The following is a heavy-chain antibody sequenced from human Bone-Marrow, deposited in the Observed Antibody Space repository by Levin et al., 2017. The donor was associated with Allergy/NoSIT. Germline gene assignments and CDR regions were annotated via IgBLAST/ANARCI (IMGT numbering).Heavy chain of an antibody. CDR3: AREDNCNYDY. CDR2: MSGSGGRT. J-gene: IGHJ4*02. V-gene: IGHV3-23*01. D-gene: IGHD1-7*01. Sequence: GESLKISCAASGFTFSRYAMAWVRPAPGQGLEWVSGMSGSGGRTVYADSVKGRFTISRDNSKNIMYLQMNSLRVEDAALYYCAREDNCNYDYWGQGTLVTVSS. CDR1: GFTFSRYA.